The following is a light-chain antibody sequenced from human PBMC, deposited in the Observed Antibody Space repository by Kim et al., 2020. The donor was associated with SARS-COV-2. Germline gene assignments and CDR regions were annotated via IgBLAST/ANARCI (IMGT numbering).Light chain of an antibody. J-gene: IGKJ2*01. Sequence: SASVGDRVTITGRASQGISSWLAWYHQKQEEAPKSLIYAASSLQSGVPSRFSGSGSGTDFTLTNSSLQPEDFATYYCQQYNSYPYTFGQGTKLEI. CDR2: AAS. V-gene: IGKV1D-16*01. CDR3: QQYNSYPYT. CDR1: QGISSW.